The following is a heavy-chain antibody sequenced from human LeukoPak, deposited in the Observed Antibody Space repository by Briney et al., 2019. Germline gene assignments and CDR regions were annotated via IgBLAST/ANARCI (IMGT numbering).Heavy chain of an antibody. CDR3: ARGYSYGRPLDY. Sequence: SETLSLTRNVSGDSISSSYHFWGWIRQPPGKGLEWIGGMYYRGTSYYSPSLRSRVSISVDTSKNQFSLKLSSVTAADTAVYYCARGYSYGRPLDYWGQGTLVTVSS. CDR1: GDSISSSYHF. CDR2: MYYRGTS. V-gene: IGHV4-39*07. D-gene: IGHD5-18*01. J-gene: IGHJ4*02.